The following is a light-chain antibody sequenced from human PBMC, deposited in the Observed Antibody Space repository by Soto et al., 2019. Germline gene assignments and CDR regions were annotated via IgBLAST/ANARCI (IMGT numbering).Light chain of an antibody. CDR1: SSDVGGYNY. V-gene: IGLV2-8*01. J-gene: IGLJ1*01. CDR2: EVN. CDR3: SSYAGSNNFV. Sequence: QSVLTQPPSASVSPGQSVAISCTGTSSDVGGYNYVSWYQQHPGKAPKLMIYEVNKRPSGVPDRFSGSKSGNTASLTVSGLQAEDEADYYCSSYAGSNNFVFGTGTKVTVL.